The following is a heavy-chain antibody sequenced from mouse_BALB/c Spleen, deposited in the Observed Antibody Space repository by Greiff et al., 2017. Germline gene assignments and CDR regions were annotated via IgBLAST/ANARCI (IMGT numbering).Heavy chain of an antibody. J-gene: IGHJ1*01. Sequence: VHVKQSGPELVKPGASVKMSCKASGYTFTSYVMHWVKQKPGQGLEWIGYINPYNDGTKYNEKFKGKATLTSDKSSSTAYMELSSLTSEDSAVYYCARSGLNWYFDVWGAGTTVTVSS. CDR3: ARSGLNWYFDV. V-gene: IGHV1-14*01. CDR2: INPYNDGT. CDR1: GYTFTSYV.